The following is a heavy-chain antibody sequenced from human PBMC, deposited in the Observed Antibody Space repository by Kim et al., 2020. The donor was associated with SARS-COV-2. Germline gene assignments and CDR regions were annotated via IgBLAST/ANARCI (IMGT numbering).Heavy chain of an antibody. J-gene: IGHJ6*02. CDR2: ISSSGSTI. Sequence: GGSLRLSCAASGFTFSSYEMNWVRQAPGKGLEWVSYISSSGSTIYYADSVKGRFTISRDNAKNSLYLQMNSLRAEDTAVYYCARDYPLRYFDWLLSHYGMAVWGQGATVTIAS. CDR3: ARDYPLRYFDWLLSHYGMAV. D-gene: IGHD3-9*01. CDR1: GFTFSSYE. V-gene: IGHV3-48*03.